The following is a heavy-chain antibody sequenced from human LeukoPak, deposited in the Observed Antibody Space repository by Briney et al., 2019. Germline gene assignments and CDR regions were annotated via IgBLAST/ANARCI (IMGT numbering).Heavy chain of an antibody. V-gene: IGHV1-18*01. CDR3: ARENEGVVVVAATSYYYYYMDV. CDR2: ISAYNGKT. J-gene: IGHJ6*03. Sequence: GASVKVSCKASGYTFSSYGISWVRQAPGQGLEWMGWISAYNGKTNYAQKLQGRVTMTTDTSTSTAYMELMSLRSDDTAVYYCARENEGVVVVAATSYYYYYMDVWGKGTTVTVSS. D-gene: IGHD2-15*01. CDR1: GYTFSSYG.